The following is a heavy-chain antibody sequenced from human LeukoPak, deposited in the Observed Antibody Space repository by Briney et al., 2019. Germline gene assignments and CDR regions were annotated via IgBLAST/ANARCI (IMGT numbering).Heavy chain of an antibody. CDR3: ARQSMSLYYGMDV. Sequence: SETLSLSCTVSGASIRSDYWNWIRQPPGKGLEWIGYIYNSEIIKYNPSLRSRVTISEDTSKNQFSLKLSSVTAADTAVYYCARQSMSLYYGMDVWGQGTTVTVSS. V-gene: IGHV4-59*08. CDR2: IYNSEII. J-gene: IGHJ6*02. CDR1: GASIRSDY. D-gene: IGHD2/OR15-2a*01.